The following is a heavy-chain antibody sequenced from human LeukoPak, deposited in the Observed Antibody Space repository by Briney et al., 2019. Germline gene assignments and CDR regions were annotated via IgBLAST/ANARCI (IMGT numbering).Heavy chain of an antibody. CDR1: GFTFSSYE. V-gene: IGHV3-23*01. CDR2: ISGSGGST. J-gene: IGHJ4*02. Sequence: GGSLRLSCAASGFTFSSYEMNWVRQAPGKGLEWVSAISGSGGSTYYADSVKGRFTISRDNSKNTLFLQMNSLRAEDTAIYYCAKKVGLVSAPLYYFDVWGQGTLVTVSS. D-gene: IGHD5/OR15-5a*01. CDR3: AKKVGLVSAPLYYFDV.